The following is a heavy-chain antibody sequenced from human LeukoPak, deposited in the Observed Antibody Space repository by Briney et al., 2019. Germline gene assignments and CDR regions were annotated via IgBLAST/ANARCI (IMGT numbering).Heavy chain of an antibody. D-gene: IGHD3-22*01. CDR1: GGSFSGYY. CDR3: ARAMVVVVRQNWFDP. V-gene: IGHV4-34*01. J-gene: IGHJ5*02. CDR2: INHSGST. Sequence: SETLSLTCAVYGGSFSGYYWSWIRQPPGKGLEWIGEINHSGSTNYNPSLKSRVTISVDTSKNQFSLKLSSVTAADTAVYYCARAMVVVVRQNWFDPWGQGTLVTVSS.